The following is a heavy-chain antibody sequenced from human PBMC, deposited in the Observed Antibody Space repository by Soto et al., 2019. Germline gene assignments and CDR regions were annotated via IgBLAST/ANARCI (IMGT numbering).Heavy chain of an antibody. J-gene: IGHJ6*02. V-gene: IGHV1-3*01. Sequence: QVQLVQSGAEVKKPGASVKVSCKASGYTITSYAMHWVRQAPGQRLEWMGWINAGNGNTKYSQKFQGRVTITRDTSASTAYMELSSLRSEDTAVYYCARDGDNSSGWFYYYYYGMDVWGQGTTVTVSS. CDR3: ARDGDNSSGWFYYYYYGMDV. CDR2: INAGNGNT. CDR1: GYTITSYA. D-gene: IGHD6-19*01.